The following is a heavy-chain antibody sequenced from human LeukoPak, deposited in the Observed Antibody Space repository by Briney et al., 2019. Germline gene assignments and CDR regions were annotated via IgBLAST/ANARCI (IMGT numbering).Heavy chain of an antibody. CDR3: ARVQPLGSGWYHPLTGYFDY. Sequence: SETLSLTCAVYGGSFSGYYWSWIRQPPGKGLEWIGEINHSGSTNYNPSLKSRVTISVDTSKNQFSLKLSSVTAADTAVYYCARVQPLGSGWYHPLTGYFDYWGQGTLVTVSS. CDR2: INHSGST. D-gene: IGHD6-19*01. J-gene: IGHJ4*02. V-gene: IGHV4-34*01. CDR1: GGSFSGYY.